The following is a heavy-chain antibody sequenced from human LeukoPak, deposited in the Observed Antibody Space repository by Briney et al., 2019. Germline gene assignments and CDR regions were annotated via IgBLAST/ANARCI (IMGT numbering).Heavy chain of an antibody. CDR2: IHYSGST. J-gene: IGHJ4*02. CDR3: ARLDITGTSYVFDY. D-gene: IGHD1-20*01. Sequence: SETLSLTCTVSGGSISSSSYCWGWIRQPPGKGLEWIGSIHYSGSTYYNPSLKSRVTISVDTPKNQFSLRLSSVTAADTAVYYCARLDITGTSYVFDYWGQGTLVTVSS. CDR1: GGSISSSSYC. V-gene: IGHV4-39*01.